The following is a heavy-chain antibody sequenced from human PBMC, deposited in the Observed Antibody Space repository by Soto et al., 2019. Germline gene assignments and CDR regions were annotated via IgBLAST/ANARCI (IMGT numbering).Heavy chain of an antibody. CDR2: IYYRGNA. CDR3: ARLEGLATISYYFDF. D-gene: IGHD3-9*01. Sequence: HLQLQDSGPGLVKPSETMSLMCSVSDDSINSDKFYWGWIRQPPGKVLEWIGSIYYRGNAYYNPSLQTRVTISLDKSKCQFSLKLNSVTAADSAVYFCARLEGLATISYYFDFWGPGALVTVSS. CDR1: DDSINSDKFY. V-gene: IGHV4-39*01. J-gene: IGHJ4*02.